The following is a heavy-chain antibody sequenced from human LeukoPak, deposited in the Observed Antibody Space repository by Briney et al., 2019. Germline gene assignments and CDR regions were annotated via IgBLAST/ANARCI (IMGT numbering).Heavy chain of an antibody. CDR3: ARHPPYGYFSGGDWFDP. V-gene: IGHV4-39*01. CDR1: GGSISSSSYY. D-gene: IGHD5-18*01. Sequence: PSETLSLTCTVSGGSISSSSYYWGWIRQPPGKGLEWIGGIYYSGSTYYNPSLKSRVTISVDTSKNQFSLKLSSVTAADTAVYYCARHPPYGYFSGGDWFDPWGQGTLVTVSS. J-gene: IGHJ5*02. CDR2: IYYSGST.